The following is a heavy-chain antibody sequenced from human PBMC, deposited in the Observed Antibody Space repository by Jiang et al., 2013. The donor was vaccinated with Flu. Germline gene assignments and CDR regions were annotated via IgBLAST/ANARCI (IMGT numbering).Heavy chain of an antibody. Sequence: VQLLESGGGLVQPGRSLRLSCAASGFTFDDYAMHWVRQAPGKGLEWVSGISWNSGSIGYADSVKGRFTISRDNAKNSLYLQMNSLRAEDTALYYCAKEVRYQLQRWFDPWGQGTLVTVSS. CDR2: ISWNSGSI. CDR3: AKEVRYQLQRWFDP. CDR1: GFTFDDYA. J-gene: IGHJ5*02. V-gene: IGHV3-9*01. D-gene: IGHD2-2*01.